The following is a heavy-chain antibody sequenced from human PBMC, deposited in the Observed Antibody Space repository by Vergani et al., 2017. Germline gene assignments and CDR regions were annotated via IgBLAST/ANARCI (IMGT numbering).Heavy chain of an antibody. D-gene: IGHD6-19*01. CDR2: IYYSGST. CDR3: ARHRPLQFRHDAFDI. Sequence: QLQLQESGPGLVKPSETLSLTCTVSGGSISSSSYYWGWIRQPPGKGLEWIGSIYYSGSTYYNPSLKSRVTISVDTSKNQFSLKLSSVTAADTAVYYCARHRPLQFRHDAFDIWGQGTMVTVSS. CDR1: GGSISSSSYY. V-gene: IGHV4-39*01. J-gene: IGHJ3*02.